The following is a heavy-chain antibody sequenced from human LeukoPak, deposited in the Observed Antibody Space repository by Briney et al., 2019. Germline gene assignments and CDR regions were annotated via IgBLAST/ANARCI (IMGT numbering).Heavy chain of an antibody. CDR3: ARRLDSSSWRLYYYYGMDV. CDR2: ISSSSSYI. CDR1: GFTFSSYS. J-gene: IGHJ6*02. Sequence: GGSLRLSCAASGFTFSSYSMNWVRQAPGKGLEWVSSISSSSSYIYYADSVKGRFTISRDNAKNSLYLQMNSLRAEDTAVYYCARRLDSSSWRLYYYYGMDVWGQGTTVTVSS. V-gene: IGHV3-21*01. D-gene: IGHD6-13*01.